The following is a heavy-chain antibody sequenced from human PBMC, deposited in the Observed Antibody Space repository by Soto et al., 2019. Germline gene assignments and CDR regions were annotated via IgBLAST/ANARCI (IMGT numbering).Heavy chain of an antibody. V-gene: IGHV1-69*01. Sequence: QVQLVQSGAEVKKPGSSVKVSCKASGGTFSSYAISWVRQAPGQGLEWMGGIIPIFGTANYAQKFQGRVTITADESTSTAYMELSSLRSEDTAVYYCASSVRYYDSSRYYYWSAFDIWGQGTMVTVSS. CDR2: IIPIFGTA. CDR3: ASSVRYYDSSRYYYWSAFDI. CDR1: GGTFSSYA. D-gene: IGHD3-22*01. J-gene: IGHJ3*02.